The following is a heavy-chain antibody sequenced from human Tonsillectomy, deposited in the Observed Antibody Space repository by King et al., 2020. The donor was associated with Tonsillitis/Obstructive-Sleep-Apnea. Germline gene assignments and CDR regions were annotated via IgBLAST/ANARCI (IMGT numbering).Heavy chain of an antibody. CDR1: GFTFSSYW. J-gene: IGHJ3*02. Sequence: QLVQSGGGLVQPGGSLRLSCAASGFTFSSYWMHWVRQAPGKGLVWVSRINSDGSSTSSADSVKGRFTISRDNAKNTLYLQMNSLRAEETAVYYCARRSIAVAAGAFDIWGQGTMVTVSS. CDR2: INSDGSST. D-gene: IGHD6-19*01. CDR3: ARRSIAVAAGAFDI. V-gene: IGHV3-74*01.